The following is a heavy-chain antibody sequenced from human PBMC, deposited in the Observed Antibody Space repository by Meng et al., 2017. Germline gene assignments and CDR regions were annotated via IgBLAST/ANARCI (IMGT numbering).Heavy chain of an antibody. V-gene: IGHV3-19*01. CDR3: VRGGFRQWLVRGKNY. Sequence: GESLKISCAAPGFTFSNSDMNWVRQAPGKGLEWVSGVSWNGSRTHYADSVKGRFIISRDNSRNFLYQQMNSLRPEDMAVYYCVRGGFRQWLVRGKNYWGQGTLVTVSS. CDR2: VSWNGSRT. J-gene: IGHJ4*02. D-gene: IGHD6-19*01. CDR1: GFTFSNSD.